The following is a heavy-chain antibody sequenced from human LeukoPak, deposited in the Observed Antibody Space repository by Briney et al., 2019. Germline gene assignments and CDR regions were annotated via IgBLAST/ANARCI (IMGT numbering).Heavy chain of an antibody. CDR3: ARARGAGLPKAVAELGDY. CDR2: INTNTGNP. D-gene: IGHD6-19*01. CDR1: GYTFTGYY. Sequence: GASVKVSCKASGYTFTGYYMHWVRQAPGQGLEWMGWINTNTGNPTYAQGFTGRFVFSLDTSVSTAYLQISSLKAKDTAVYYCARARGAGLPKAVAELGDYWGQGTLVTVSS. J-gene: IGHJ4*02. V-gene: IGHV7-4-1*02.